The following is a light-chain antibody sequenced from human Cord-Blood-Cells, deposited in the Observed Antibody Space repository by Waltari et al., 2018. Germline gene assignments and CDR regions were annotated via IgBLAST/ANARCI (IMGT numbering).Light chain of an antibody. J-gene: IGLJ1*01. V-gene: IGLV2-14*01. Sequence: QSALTQPASVSGSPGQSITISCTGTSSDVGGYNYVSWYQQHPGKAPKLMIYEVSNRPSGFPNRFSGSKAGNTASLTSSGLQAEDEADYYCSSYTSSSTLDVFGTGTKVTV. CDR2: EVS. CDR3: SSYTSSSTLDV. CDR1: SSDVGGYNY.